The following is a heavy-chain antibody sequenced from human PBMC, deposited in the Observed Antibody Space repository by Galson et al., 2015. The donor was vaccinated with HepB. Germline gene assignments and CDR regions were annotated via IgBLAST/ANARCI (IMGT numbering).Heavy chain of an antibody. V-gene: IGHV3-23*01. Sequence: SLRRSCAGSGFTFSSLGMTWVRQAPGKGLECVSAFGVNAGSTDYADSVKGRFTISRDMSKNMLYLQMNNLRAEDTAVYCCAKGTTNIDCWGQGTLVTISS. CDR1: GFTFSSLG. CDR2: FGVNAGST. CDR3: AKGTTNIDC. D-gene: IGHD1-1*01. J-gene: IGHJ4*02.